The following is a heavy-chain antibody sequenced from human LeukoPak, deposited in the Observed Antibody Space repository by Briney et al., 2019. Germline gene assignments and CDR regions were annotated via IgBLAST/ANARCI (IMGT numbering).Heavy chain of an antibody. CDR3: AKVRTPSTSYFYS. CDR2: IWYDGSQE. J-gene: IGHJ4*02. D-gene: IGHD5/OR15-5a*01. V-gene: IGHV3-30*02. CDR1: GFSFSNYG. Sequence: GGSLRLSCAASGFSFSNYGMHWVRQAPGKGLEWVAFIWYDGSQEYYADSVKGRFTISRDNSKNTLYLQMNSLRPDDTAVYYFAKVRTPSTSYFYSWGQGTLLTVSS.